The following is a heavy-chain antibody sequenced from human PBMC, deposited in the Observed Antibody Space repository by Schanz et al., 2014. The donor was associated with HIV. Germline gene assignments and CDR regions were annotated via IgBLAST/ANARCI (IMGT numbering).Heavy chain of an antibody. D-gene: IGHD2-15*01. V-gene: IGHV1-69*06. Sequence: QVQLVQSGAEVKKPGASVKVSCKASGNTFRDYYIYWMRQAPGQGPEWMGGVIPMFGTTNFAQKFQARVTIAADTSTNTAYMELSSLRLEDTAVYYCAREGGNLVEGGYFFDYWGQGTLVTVSS. J-gene: IGHJ4*02. CDR2: VIPMFGTT. CDR1: GNTFRDYY. CDR3: AREGGNLVEGGYFFDY.